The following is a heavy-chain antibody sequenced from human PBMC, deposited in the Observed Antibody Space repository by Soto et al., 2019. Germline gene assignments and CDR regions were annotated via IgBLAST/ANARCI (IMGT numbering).Heavy chain of an antibody. CDR2: INPNSGGT. D-gene: IGHD3-22*01. Sequence: QVQLVQSGAEVKKPGASVKVSCKASGYTFTGYYMHWVRQAPGQGLEWMGWINPNSGGTNYAQKFQGWVTMTRDTSISTAYMELSRLRSDDTAVYYCARGLEYYYDSSGYYSYWGQGTLVTVSS. J-gene: IGHJ4*02. CDR1: GYTFTGYY. CDR3: ARGLEYYYDSSGYYSY. V-gene: IGHV1-2*04.